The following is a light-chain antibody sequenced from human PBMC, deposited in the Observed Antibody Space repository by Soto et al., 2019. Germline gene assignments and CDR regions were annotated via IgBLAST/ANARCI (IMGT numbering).Light chain of an antibody. CDR1: SSNIGAAYD. CDR3: QSYDSSLSGWV. V-gene: IGLV1-40*01. J-gene: IGLJ3*02. Sequence: QSVLTQPPSVSGAPGQKVTISCTRSSSNIGAAYDVHWYQHLPGTAPKLLIYGNNNRPSGVPDRFSGSKSGTSASLAITGXQXXXXXDYYCQSYDSSLSGWVFGGGTKLTV. CDR2: GNN.